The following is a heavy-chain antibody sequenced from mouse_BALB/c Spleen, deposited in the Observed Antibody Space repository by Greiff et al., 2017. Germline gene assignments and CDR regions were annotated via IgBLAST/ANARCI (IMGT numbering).Heavy chain of an antibody. V-gene: IGHV2-9*02. CDR2: IWAGGST. Sequence: VKLMESGPGLVAPSQSLSITCTVSGFSLTSYGVHWVRQPPGKGLEWLGVIWAGGSTNYNSALMSRLSISKDNSKSQVFLKMNSLQTDDTAMYYCARAYYYGSSIPAWFAYWGQGTLVTVSA. CDR1: GFSLTSYG. J-gene: IGHJ3*01. D-gene: IGHD1-1*01. CDR3: ARAYYYGSSIPAWFAY.